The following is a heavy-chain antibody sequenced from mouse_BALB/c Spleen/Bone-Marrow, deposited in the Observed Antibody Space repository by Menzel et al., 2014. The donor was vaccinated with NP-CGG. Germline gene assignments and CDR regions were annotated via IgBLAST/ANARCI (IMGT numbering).Heavy chain of an antibody. CDR3: SRLYYYGNSAY. CDR2: INPDSSTI. CDR1: GFDFSRYW. V-gene: IGHV4-1*02. J-gene: IGHJ3*01. D-gene: IGHD1-1*01. Sequence: DVKLVESGGGLVQPGGSLKLSCAASGFDFSRYWMSWVRQAPGKGLEWIGEINPDSSTINYTPSLKDKFIISRDNAKNTLYLQMSKVRSEDTALYDCSRLYYYGNSAYWGQGTLVTVSA.